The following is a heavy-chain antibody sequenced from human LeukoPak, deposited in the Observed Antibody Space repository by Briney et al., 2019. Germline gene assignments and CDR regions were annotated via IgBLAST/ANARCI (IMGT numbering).Heavy chain of an antibody. CDR3: ARDRRKLTSSYYYYYNMDV. D-gene: IGHD1-7*01. CDR1: GYTFTAYY. CDR2: INPNSGGT. V-gene: IGHV1-2*02. J-gene: IGHJ6*02. Sequence: ASEKVSCKTSGYTFTAYYMHWVRQAPGQGLEWMGWINPNSGGTNYAQNFQGRVTMTRDTSITTAYMELSRLKSDDTALYYCARDRRKLTSSYYYYYNMDVWGQGTTVTVSS.